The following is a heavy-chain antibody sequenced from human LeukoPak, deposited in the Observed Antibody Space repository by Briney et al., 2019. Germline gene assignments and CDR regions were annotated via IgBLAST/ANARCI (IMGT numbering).Heavy chain of an antibody. V-gene: IGHV5-51*01. CDR1: GYTFTTYW. CDR2: IYPGDPDP. J-gene: IGHJ4*02. Sequence: PGESLKISCKGSGYTFTTYWIAWVRQMPGKGLEWMGIIYPGDPDPRYSPSFQGQVTISADKSISTAYLQWSSLEASDSAMYYCVRHGLGSSWFGFDYWGQGTLVTVSS. D-gene: IGHD6-13*01. CDR3: VRHGLGSSWFGFDY.